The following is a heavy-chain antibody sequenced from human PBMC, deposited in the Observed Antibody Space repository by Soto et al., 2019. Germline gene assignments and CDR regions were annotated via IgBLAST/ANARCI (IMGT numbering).Heavy chain of an antibody. D-gene: IGHD5-18*01. CDR1: GYTFTSYD. CDR3: ARLPTRIQYGMDV. CDR2: ISAYNGNT. V-gene: IGHV1-18*01. Sequence: ASVKVSCKASGYTFTSYDINWVRQAPGQGLEWMGWISAYNGNTNYAQKLQGRVTMTTDTSTSTAYMELRSLSSDDTAVYYCARLPTRIQYGMDVWGQGTTVTSP. J-gene: IGHJ6*02.